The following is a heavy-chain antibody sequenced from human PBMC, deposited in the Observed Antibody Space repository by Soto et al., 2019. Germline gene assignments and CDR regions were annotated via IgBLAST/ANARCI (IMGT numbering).Heavy chain of an antibody. Sequence: EVQLVESGGGLVQPGGSLRLSCAASGFTFSSYWMHWVRQAPGKGLVWVSRINSDGSSTSYADSVKGRFTISRDNAKNTLYLQMNSLRAEDTAVYYCARDTGYSYGPAWDFDYWGQGTLVTVSS. J-gene: IGHJ4*02. CDR1: GFTFSSYW. CDR3: ARDTGYSYGPAWDFDY. D-gene: IGHD5-18*01. CDR2: INSDGSST. V-gene: IGHV3-74*01.